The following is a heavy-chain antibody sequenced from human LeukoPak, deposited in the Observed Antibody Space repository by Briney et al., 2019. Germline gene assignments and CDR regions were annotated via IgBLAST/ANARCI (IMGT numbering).Heavy chain of an antibody. J-gene: IGHJ4*02. CDR1: GYTFTPYY. Sequence: ASVKVSCQASGYTFTPYYIHWVGPAPGQGLEWMGIINPTGGSTTYAQKFQGRVTMTRDTSTSTVFMELNSLRSEDTAVYYCALYSSTWYWGQGTLVTVSS. V-gene: IGHV1-46*01. CDR3: ALYSSTWY. CDR2: INPTGGST. D-gene: IGHD6-13*01.